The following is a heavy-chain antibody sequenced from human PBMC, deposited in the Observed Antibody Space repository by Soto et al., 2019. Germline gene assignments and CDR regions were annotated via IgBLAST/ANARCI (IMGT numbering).Heavy chain of an antibody. Sequence: ASVKVSCKAFGYTFTSYDIYWVRQATGQGLEWMGWMNPNTGNSAYAQKFQGRVTVTRDTSINTVHMELSSLRSEDTAVYYCARRAETNGWNGFGADKYYFDFWGQGTLVTVSS. CDR1: GYTFTSYD. CDR3: ARRAETNGWNGFGADKYYFDF. J-gene: IGHJ4*02. V-gene: IGHV1-8*01. D-gene: IGHD1-1*01. CDR2: MNPNTGNS.